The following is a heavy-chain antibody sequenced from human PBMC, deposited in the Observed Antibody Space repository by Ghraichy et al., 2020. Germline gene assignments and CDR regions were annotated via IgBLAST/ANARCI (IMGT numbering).Heavy chain of an antibody. CDR1: GFTFSSYE. V-gene: IGHV3-48*03. Sequence: GESLNISCAASGFTFSSYEMNWVRQAPGKGLEWVSYISTSGSTRYYADSVKGRFTISRDNAKTSLYLQMNSLRAEDTAVYYCVRGLYGDPGGNWGQGTMVTVSS. D-gene: IGHD4-17*01. J-gene: IGHJ4*02. CDR3: VRGLYGDPGGN. CDR2: ISTSGSTR.